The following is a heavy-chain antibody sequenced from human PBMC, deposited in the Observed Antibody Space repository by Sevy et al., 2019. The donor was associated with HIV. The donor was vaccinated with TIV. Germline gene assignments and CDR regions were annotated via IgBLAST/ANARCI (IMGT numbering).Heavy chain of an antibody. D-gene: IGHD2-15*01. CDR1: GYTFTSYG. Sequence: ASVKVSCKASGYTFTSYGINWVRQAPGQGLEWMGWINVYNGNANYAQKLQGRGTMTTDTSTSTAYMELRSLRSDDTALYYCASGEKYCSGGSCYFHLDYWDQGTLVTVSS. CDR2: INVYNGNA. CDR3: ASGEKYCSGGSCYFHLDY. J-gene: IGHJ4*02. V-gene: IGHV1-18*01.